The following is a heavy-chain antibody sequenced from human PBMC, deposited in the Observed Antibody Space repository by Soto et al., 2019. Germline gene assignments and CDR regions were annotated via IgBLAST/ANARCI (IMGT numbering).Heavy chain of an antibody. CDR3: AREDTYGSFSY. J-gene: IGHJ4*02. D-gene: IGHD5-18*01. V-gene: IGHV3-48*01. CDR1: GFSVSTYD. Sequence: PGGSLRLSCAASGFSVSTYDMNWVRQAPRKGLEWIASISRRYNTIYYADPVKGRFTISRDNAKNSLYLHLNSLSADDTAVYYCAREDTYGSFSYWGQGTRVTAPQ. CDR2: ISRRYNTI.